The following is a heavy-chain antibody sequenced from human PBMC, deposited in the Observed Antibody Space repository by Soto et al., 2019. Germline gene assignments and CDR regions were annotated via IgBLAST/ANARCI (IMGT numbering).Heavy chain of an antibody. CDR1: GFTFSSNP. Sequence: GGSLRLSCAASGFTFSSNPMSWVRQAPGKGLEWVSGIGGGTNTDYADSVKGRFTISRDSSKNTLNLQMNSLRAEDTAIYYCAKKWPVAETHCFDSWGQGILVTVSS. CDR3: AKKWPVAETHCFDS. CDR2: IGGGTNT. D-gene: IGHD6-19*01. J-gene: IGHJ5*01. V-gene: IGHV3-23*01.